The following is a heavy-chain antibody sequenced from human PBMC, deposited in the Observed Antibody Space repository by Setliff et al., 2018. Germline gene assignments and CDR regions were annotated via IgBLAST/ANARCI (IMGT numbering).Heavy chain of an antibody. CDR3: ARDRSTVIRGVTSFFYYYMDV. CDR1: GGSISSDS. J-gene: IGHJ6*03. Sequence: SETLSLTCTVSGGSISSDSWSWIRQPPGKGLEWIGYLYYSGSTNYNPSLKSRVTISVDTSKNQFSLKLSSVTAADTAVYYCARDRSTVIRGVTSFFYYYMDVWGGGTTVTVSS. V-gene: IGHV4-59*01. CDR2: LYYSGST. D-gene: IGHD3-10*01.